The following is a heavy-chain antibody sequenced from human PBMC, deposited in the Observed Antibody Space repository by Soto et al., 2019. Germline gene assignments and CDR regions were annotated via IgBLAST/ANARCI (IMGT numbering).Heavy chain of an antibody. D-gene: IGHD2-2*02. J-gene: IGHJ4*02. CDR1: GFTFSSYA. CDR3: AKEGYCSSTSCYNPNNFDY. CDR2: ISGSGGST. Sequence: GSLRLSCAASGFTFSSYAMSWVRQAPGKGLEWVSAISGSGGSTYYADSVKGRFTISRDNSKNTLYLQMNSLRAEDTAVYYCAKEGYCSSTSCYNPNNFDYWGQGTPVTVSS. V-gene: IGHV3-23*01.